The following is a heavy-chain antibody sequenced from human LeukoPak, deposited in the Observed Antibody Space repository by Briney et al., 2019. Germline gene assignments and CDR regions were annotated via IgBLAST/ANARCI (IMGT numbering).Heavy chain of an antibody. CDR3: ARRGRYFDWSSLDY. CDR2: IYYSGST. CDR1: GGSISSYY. D-gene: IGHD3-9*01. J-gene: IGHJ4*02. V-gene: IGHV4-59*08. Sequence: SGTLSLTCTVSGGSISSYYWSWIRQPPGKGLEWIGYIYYSGSTNYNPSLKSRVTISVDTSKNQFSLKLSSVTAADTAVYYCARRGRYFDWSSLDYWGQGTLVTVSS.